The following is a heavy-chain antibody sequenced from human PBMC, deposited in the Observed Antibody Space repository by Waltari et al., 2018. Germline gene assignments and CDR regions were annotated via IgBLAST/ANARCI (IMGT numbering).Heavy chain of an antibody. CDR1: GLAARTSF. CDR3: ARVARGTLYDAFDI. Sequence: EVQLMESGGGLVQPGGSLRLSCVASGLAARTSFMSWVRQAPGKGLEWVSAIFSGDTTDYTDSVKGRFSTSRDNSKNTLFLQMNSLRAEDTAVYYCARVARGTLYDAFDIWGQGTMVTVSS. V-gene: IGHV3-66*01. D-gene: IGHD1-26*01. CDR2: IFSGDTT. J-gene: IGHJ3*02.